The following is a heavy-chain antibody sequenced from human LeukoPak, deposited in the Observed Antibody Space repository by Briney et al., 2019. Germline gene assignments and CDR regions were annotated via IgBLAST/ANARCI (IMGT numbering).Heavy chain of an antibody. V-gene: IGHV4-59*08. CDR1: GDSITSHY. Sequence: SQTLSLTCTVSGDSITSHYWSWIRQPPGKGLEWVGYFHYSGSTNYNPSLKSRVTISVDTSKNEFSLNLRSVTAADTAVYYCARGFSSSGYYFDYWGQGTLVTVSS. D-gene: IGHD3-10*01. CDR2: FHYSGST. CDR3: ARGFSSSGYYFDY. J-gene: IGHJ4*02.